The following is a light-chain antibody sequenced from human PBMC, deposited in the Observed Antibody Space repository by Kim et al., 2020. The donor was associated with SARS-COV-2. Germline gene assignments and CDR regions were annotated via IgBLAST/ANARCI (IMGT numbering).Light chain of an antibody. CDR2: EVS. Sequence: LTQPPSVSGSPGQSVTISCTGTSSDVGSYNRVSWYQQPPGTAPKLMIYEVSNRPSGVPDRFSGSKSGNTASLTISGLQAEDEADYYCSSYTSSSTLVFGGGTQLTVL. V-gene: IGLV2-18*02. CDR3: SSYTSSSTLV. J-gene: IGLJ2*01. CDR1: SSDVGSYNR.